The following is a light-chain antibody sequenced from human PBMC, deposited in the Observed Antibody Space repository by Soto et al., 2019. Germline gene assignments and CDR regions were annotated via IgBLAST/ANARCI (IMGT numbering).Light chain of an antibody. CDR3: SSYTTTSTYV. Sequence: QSALTQPASVSGSRGQSITISCTGVGSNLGGYNFISWFQLRPDRAPKLIIFDVSSRPSGVSDRFSGSKSGNTASLTIPGLQAEDEADYYCSSYTTTSTYVFGGGTKLTVL. J-gene: IGLJ2*01. CDR2: DVS. V-gene: IGLV2-14*03. CDR1: GSNLGGYNF.